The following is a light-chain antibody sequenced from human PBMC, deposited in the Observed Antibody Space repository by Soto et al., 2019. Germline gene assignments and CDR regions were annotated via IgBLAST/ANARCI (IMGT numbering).Light chain of an antibody. CDR1: QSVRSN. CDR2: GAS. V-gene: IGKV3-20*01. J-gene: IGKJ5*01. CDR3: QQYGSSPPIT. Sequence: EVVMTQSPATLSVSPGERVTLSCRASQSVRSNLAWYQQKPGQSPRLLIYGASSRATGIPDRFSGSGSGTDFTLTISRLEPEDFAVYHCQQYGSSPPITFGQGTRLEIK.